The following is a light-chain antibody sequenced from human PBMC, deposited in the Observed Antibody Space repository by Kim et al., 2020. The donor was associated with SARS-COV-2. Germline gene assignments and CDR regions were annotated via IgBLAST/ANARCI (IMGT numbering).Light chain of an antibody. CDR2: MAS. V-gene: IGKV1-5*03. CDR1: QSISSW. CDR3: QQYNYYPYS. Sequence: AAVGDRVTITGRASQSISSWLAWYQQKPGKAPKLLISMASSLESGVPSRFSGSGSGTEFTLTIISLQPDDFATYFCQQYNYYPYSFAQGTKLEI. J-gene: IGKJ2*03.